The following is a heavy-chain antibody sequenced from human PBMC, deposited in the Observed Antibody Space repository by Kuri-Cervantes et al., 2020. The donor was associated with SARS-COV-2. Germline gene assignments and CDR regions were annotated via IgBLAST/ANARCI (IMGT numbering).Heavy chain of an antibody. CDR2: IYHSGTT. D-gene: IGHD3-9*01. CDR1: DGSISSGGYY. V-gene: IGHV4-30-2*01. J-gene: IGHJ4*02. CDR3: ARHHSGGGFDWLLDY. Sequence: LRLSCTVSDGSISSGGYYWRWIRQPPGKGLEWIGYIYHSGTTYYNPSLKSRVTISIDRSKNQFSLKLTSVTAADTAVYYCARHHSGGGFDWLLDYWGQGTLVTVSS.